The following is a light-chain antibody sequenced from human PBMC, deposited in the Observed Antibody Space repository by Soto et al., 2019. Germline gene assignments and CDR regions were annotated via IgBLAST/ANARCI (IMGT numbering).Light chain of an antibody. Sequence: QSVLTQPPSVSGAPGQRVTISCTGSSSNIGAGYDVHWYQQLPGTAPKLLIYGNSNRPSGVPDRFSGSKSGTSASLAITGLQAEDEADYYCQSYDSSLSGSNVFCTGTKVTVL. J-gene: IGLJ1*01. CDR1: SSNIGAGYD. CDR3: QSYDSSLSGSNV. V-gene: IGLV1-40*01. CDR2: GNS.